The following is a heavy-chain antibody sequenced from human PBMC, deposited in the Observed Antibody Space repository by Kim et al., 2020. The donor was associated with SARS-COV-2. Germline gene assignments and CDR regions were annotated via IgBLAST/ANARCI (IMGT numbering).Heavy chain of an antibody. CDR3: ARALGPTMIVVGWFDP. D-gene: IGHD3-22*01. J-gene: IGHJ5*02. Sequence: SLKSRVTISVDTSKNQFSLKLSSVTAADTAVCYCARALGPTMIVVGWFDPWGQGTLVTVSS. V-gene: IGHV4-31*02.